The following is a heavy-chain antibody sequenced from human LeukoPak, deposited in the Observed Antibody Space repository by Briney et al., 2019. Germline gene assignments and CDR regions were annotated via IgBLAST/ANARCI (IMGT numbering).Heavy chain of an antibody. D-gene: IGHD5-24*01. CDR2: IYYSGST. V-gene: IGHV4-31*03. CDR3: ARHGLGDGYNDY. J-gene: IGHJ4*02. CDR1: GGSISSGGYY. Sequence: SETLSLTCTVSGGSISSGGYYWSWIRQHPGKGLEWIGYIYYSGSTYYNPSLKSRVTISVDTSKNQFSLKLSSVTAAGTAVYYCARHGLGDGYNDYWGQGTLVTVSS.